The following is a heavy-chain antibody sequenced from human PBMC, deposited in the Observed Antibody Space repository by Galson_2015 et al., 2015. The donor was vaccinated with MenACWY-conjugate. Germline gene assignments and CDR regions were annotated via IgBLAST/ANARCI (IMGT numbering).Heavy chain of an antibody. J-gene: IGHJ6*03. D-gene: IGHD2-15*01. CDR3: ARHPQQFHYCSGGNCYYHYYMDV. CDR1: GGSISSTKYH. CDR2: IYYTGST. Sequence: SETLSLTCAVSGGSISSTKYHWGWIRQPPGKGLEWIASIYYTGSTYYSPSLKSRLTISVDTSKNQFTLRLSSVTAADTAVYFCARHPQQFHYCSGGNCYYHYYMDVWGRGTTVTVSS. V-gene: IGHV4-39*01.